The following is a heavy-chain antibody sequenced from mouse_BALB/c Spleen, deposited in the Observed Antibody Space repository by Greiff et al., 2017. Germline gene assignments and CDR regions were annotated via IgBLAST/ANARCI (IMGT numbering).Heavy chain of an antibody. J-gene: IGHJ4*01. V-gene: IGHV2-9*02. D-gene: IGHD2-10*01. CDR3: ARDTYYGNYEMDY. Sequence: VKLMESGPGLVAPSQSLSITCTVSGFSLTSYGVHWVRQPPGKGLEWLGVIWAGGSTNYNSALMSRLSISKDNSKSQVFLKMNSLQTDDTAMYYCARDTYYGNYEMDYWGQGTSVTVSS. CDR2: IWAGGST. CDR1: GFSLTSYG.